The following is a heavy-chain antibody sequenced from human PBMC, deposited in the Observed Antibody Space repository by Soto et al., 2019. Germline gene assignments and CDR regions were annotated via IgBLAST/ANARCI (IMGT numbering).Heavy chain of an antibody. V-gene: IGHV3-23*01. CDR2: ISGSGGAT. CDR1: GFTFSSYD. CDR3: GKGRGGGFDS. D-gene: IGHD3-10*01. Sequence: EVQLLESGGGLVQPGGSLRLFCAASGFTFSSYDMSWVRQAPGKGLEWVSAISGSGGATYYADSVRGRFTISRDNSENILYLQMNPLRVEDTAVYYCGKGRGGGFDSWGQGTLVTVSS. J-gene: IGHJ4*02.